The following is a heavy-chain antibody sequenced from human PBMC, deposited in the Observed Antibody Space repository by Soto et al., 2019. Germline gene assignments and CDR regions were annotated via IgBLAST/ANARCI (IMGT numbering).Heavy chain of an antibody. D-gene: IGHD1-1*01. Sequence: QVQLQQSSPGLVKPSQALSLTCDISGDSVSSNSAGWNWIRQTPSRRLEWLGRTYYKSKWYYTYAASVKSRITVSTDTYKNQFSLQLTSVAPEDTAVYYCARGSWDDVSGHYYMDVWDKGTTVTVSS. CDR2: TYYKSKWYY. CDR3: ARGSWDDVSGHYYMDV. CDR1: GDSVSSNSAG. V-gene: IGHV6-1*01. J-gene: IGHJ6*03.